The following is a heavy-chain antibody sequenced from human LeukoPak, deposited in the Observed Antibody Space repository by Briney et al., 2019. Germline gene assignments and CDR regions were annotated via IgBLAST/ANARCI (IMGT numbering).Heavy chain of an antibody. V-gene: IGHV3-7*03. CDR2: IDEDGSEK. Sequence: GESLRLSCAASGFTFSNYWMTWVRQAPGKGLEWVANIDEDGSEKYFVDSVKGRLTISRDNAKNSLYLQMNSLTVEDAAVYYCARLEYGGWGQGTLVTVSS. CDR1: GFTFSNYW. CDR3: ARLEYGG. J-gene: IGHJ4*02. D-gene: IGHD4-23*01.